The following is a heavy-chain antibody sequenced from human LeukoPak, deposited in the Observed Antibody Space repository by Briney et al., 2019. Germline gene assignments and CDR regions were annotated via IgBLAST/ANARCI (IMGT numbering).Heavy chain of an antibody. D-gene: IGHD3-3*01. V-gene: IGHV4-61*01. J-gene: IGHJ6*02. CDR3: AREFLQGYYYYGMDV. CDR1: GGSVSSDSYF. Sequence: SETLSLTCSVSGGSVSSDSYFWNWVRQPPGKGLEWIGYIYSSGSTNYNRSLKSRVTISLDKSKNQFSLKLSSVTAADTAVYYCAREFLQGYYYYGMDVWGQGTTVTVSS. CDR2: IYSSGST.